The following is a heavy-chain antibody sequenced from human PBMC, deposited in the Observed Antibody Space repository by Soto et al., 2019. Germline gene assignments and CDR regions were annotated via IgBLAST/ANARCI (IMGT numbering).Heavy chain of an antibody. CDR1: GYTFTNYG. V-gene: IGHV1-18*01. CDR2: INTSNDNK. J-gene: IGHJ4*02. Sequence: ASVKVSCKASGYTFTNYGSSWVRQAPGEGLEWVGWINTSNDNKLYAQKLQGRLTLTTDTSTSTAYMDLTTLRSDDTAVYFCARDPGAASFDFWAQGTLVTVSS. CDR3: ARDPGAASFDF. D-gene: IGHD2-15*01.